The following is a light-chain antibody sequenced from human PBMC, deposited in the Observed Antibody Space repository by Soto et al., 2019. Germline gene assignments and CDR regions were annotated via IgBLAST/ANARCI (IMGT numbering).Light chain of an antibody. J-gene: IGKJ4*01. CDR2: AAS. Sequence: DIQMTQSPSSVSAFVGDRVTITCRASQVISRWLGWDQQKPGKAPKLLIHAASTLESGVASRFSGSGSGTDFTLTIISLQLEDFATYYCQQANSFPLTFGGGTKVEIK. CDR1: QVISRW. V-gene: IGKV1D-12*01. CDR3: QQANSFPLT.